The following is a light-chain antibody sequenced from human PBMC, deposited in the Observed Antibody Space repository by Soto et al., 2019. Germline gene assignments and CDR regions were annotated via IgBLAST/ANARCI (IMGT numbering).Light chain of an antibody. Sequence: VIWMTQSPSLLSASTGDRVTTNCRVSQGISSYLAWYQQKPGKAPELLIYGASTLQSGVPSRFSGSGSGTDFTLTISCLQSEDFATYYCQQYDSFPRTFGQGTKVEVK. CDR1: QGISSY. CDR3: QQYDSFPRT. V-gene: IGKV1D-8*01. J-gene: IGKJ1*01. CDR2: GAS.